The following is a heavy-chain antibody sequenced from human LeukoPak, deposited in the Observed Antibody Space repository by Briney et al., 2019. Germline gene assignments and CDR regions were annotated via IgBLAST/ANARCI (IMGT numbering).Heavy chain of an antibody. CDR1: GFTFSSYA. CDR2: ISGSAGST. J-gene: IGHJ4*02. V-gene: IGHV3-23*01. CDR3: AKEAGSGAYSGSYSFDY. D-gene: IGHD1-26*01. Sequence: PGGSLRLSCAASGFTFSSYAMSWVRQAPGKGLEWVSGISGSAGSTYYADSVKGRSTISRDNYKNTLYLQMNSLRPEDTGVYYCAKEAGSGAYSGSYSFDYWGQGTLVTVSS.